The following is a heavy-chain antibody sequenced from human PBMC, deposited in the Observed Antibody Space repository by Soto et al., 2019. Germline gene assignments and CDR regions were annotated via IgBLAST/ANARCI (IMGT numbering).Heavy chain of an antibody. CDR3: ARGLTSWRFGELLFPPYYFDY. CDR1: GGSISSHY. CDR2: IYDSGRA. J-gene: IGHJ4*02. Sequence: SETLSLTCTASGGSISSHYRSWIRQSPGRGLEWIGYIYDSGRANYNPSLESRVTMSIDASTNRVSLRLSSVTAADTAVYYCARGLTSWRFGELLFPPYYFDYWGPGILVTVSS. D-gene: IGHD3-10*01. V-gene: IGHV4-59*11.